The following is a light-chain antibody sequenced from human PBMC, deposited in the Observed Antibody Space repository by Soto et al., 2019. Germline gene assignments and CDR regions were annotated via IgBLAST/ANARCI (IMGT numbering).Light chain of an antibody. J-gene: IGKJ4*01. CDR3: QQSYNFPLT. CDR2: GAS. Sequence: DIQMTQSPSSLSASVGDSATITCRASQSISSYLNWYQQKPGKAPSLMIYGASSLPSGVPSRFSGSGSGTDFTLTISSLQPEDFATYYCQQSYNFPLTFGGGTKVEIK. V-gene: IGKV1-39*01. CDR1: QSISSY.